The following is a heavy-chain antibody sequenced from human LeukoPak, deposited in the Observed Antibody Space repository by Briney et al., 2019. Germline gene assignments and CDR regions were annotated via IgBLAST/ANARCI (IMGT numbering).Heavy chain of an antibody. CDR2: TYYRSKWYN. D-gene: IGHD2-15*01. Sequence: SQTLSLTCAISGDSVSSNSAAWNWIRQSPSRGLEWLGRTYYRSKWYNDCAVSVKSRITINPDTSKNQFSLQLNSVTPEDTAVYYCARDGRCSGGSCHAYHNWFDPWGQGTLVTVSS. J-gene: IGHJ5*02. V-gene: IGHV6-1*01. CDR1: GDSVSSNSAA. CDR3: ARDGRCSGGSCHAYHNWFDP.